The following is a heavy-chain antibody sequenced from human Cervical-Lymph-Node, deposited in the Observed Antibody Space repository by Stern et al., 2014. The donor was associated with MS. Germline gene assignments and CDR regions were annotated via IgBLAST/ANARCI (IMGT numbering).Heavy chain of an antibody. Sequence: QITLQESGPALVEATQTLTLTCTFSGFSLSTGGMCVSWIRQPPGKALEWIARIDWDGDEYYSPSLKTRLTISRDTSNNLVVLTVPNVDPVDTATYYCLGGSCYSWDGMHVWGQGTTVTVSS. J-gene: IGHJ6*02. CDR3: LGGSCYSWDGMHV. V-gene: IGHV2-70*10. D-gene: IGHD2-15*01. CDR1: GFSLSTGGMC. CDR2: IDWDGDE.